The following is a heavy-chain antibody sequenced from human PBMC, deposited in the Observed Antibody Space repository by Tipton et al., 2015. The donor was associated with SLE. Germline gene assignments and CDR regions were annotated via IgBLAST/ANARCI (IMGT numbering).Heavy chain of an antibody. CDR3: SRDLFDAGTGAIDF. V-gene: IGHV3-30*02. J-gene: IGHJ4*02. D-gene: IGHD1-7*01. CDR1: GYTFSTYW. Sequence: QVQLVQSGAEVKKPGESVKISCKGSGYTFSTYWIGWVRQMPGKGLEWVAYIRFDGSNRYYTDSVKGRFTVSRDNSKNTLSLQMNSLRTEDTALYYCSRDLFDAGTGAIDFWGQGTLVTVSS. CDR2: IRFDGSNR.